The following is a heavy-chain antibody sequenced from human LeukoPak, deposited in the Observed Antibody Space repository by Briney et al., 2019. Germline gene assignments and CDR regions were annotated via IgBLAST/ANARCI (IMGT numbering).Heavy chain of an antibody. J-gene: IGHJ4*02. CDR1: GYTLTELS. CDR2: INPNSGGT. D-gene: IGHD6-19*01. V-gene: IGHV1-2*04. Sequence: GASVKVSCKVSGYTLTELSMHWVRQAPGQGLEWMGWINPNSGGTNYAQKFQGWVTMTRDTSISTAYMELSRLRSDDTAVYYCARSYSSGWEFDYWGQGTLVTVSS. CDR3: ARSYSSGWEFDY.